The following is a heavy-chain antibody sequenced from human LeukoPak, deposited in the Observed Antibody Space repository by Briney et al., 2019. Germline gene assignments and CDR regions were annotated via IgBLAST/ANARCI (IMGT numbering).Heavy chain of an antibody. CDR2: IIPIFGTA. V-gene: IGHV1-69*13. Sequence: GASVKVSCKASGGTFSSYAISWVRQAPGQGLEWMGGIIPIFGTANYAQKFQGRVTITADESTSTAYMELSRLRSDDTAVYYCAGDLVGASNYFDYWGQGTLVTVSS. CDR3: AGDLVGASNYFDY. CDR1: GGTFSSYA. D-gene: IGHD1-26*01. J-gene: IGHJ4*02.